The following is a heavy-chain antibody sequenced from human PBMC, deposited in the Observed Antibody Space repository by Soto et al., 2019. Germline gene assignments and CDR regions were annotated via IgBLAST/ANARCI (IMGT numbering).Heavy chain of an antibody. CDR1: GFTFGDYA. V-gene: IGHV3-49*03. J-gene: IGHJ6*02. Sequence: GGSLRLSCTASGFTFGDYAMSWFRQAQGKGLEWVGFIRNKGYGGTTEYAASVRGRFSISRDDSKSIAYLQMNSLKTEDTSVYYCRIAEYEFYYYYGMDVWGQGTTVTVSS. CDR3: RIAEYEFYYYYGMDV. D-gene: IGHD3-10*01. CDR2: IRNKGYGGTT.